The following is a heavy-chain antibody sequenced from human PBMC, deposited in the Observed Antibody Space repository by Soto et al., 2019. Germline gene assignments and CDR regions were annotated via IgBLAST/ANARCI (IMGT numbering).Heavy chain of an antibody. V-gene: IGHV4-61*01. CDR1: GDSISTSISSSY. D-gene: IGHD3-16*02. CDR2: IYYSGIT. J-gene: IGHJ6*03. Sequence: SETLSLTCTVSGDSISTSISSSYWNWIRQSPGRGLEWIGYIYYSGITNYNPSLKSRVTMSVDTSKNQFSLKLSSVTAADTAVYYCARSIGAYNYMDVWGTGTTVTVSS. CDR3: ARSIGAYNYMDV.